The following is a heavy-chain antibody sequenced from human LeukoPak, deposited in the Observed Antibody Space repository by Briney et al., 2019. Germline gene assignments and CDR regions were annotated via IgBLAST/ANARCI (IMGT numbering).Heavy chain of an antibody. Sequence: GGSLRLSCAASGFTFSSYWMSWVRQAPGKGLEWVAVISYDGSNKYYADSVKGRFTISRDNSKNTLYLQMNSLRAEDTAVYYCARKVVITSDYYFDYWGQGTLVTVSS. CDR2: ISYDGSNK. V-gene: IGHV3-30-3*01. CDR1: GFTFSSYW. CDR3: ARKVVITSDYYFDY. J-gene: IGHJ4*02. D-gene: IGHD3-22*01.